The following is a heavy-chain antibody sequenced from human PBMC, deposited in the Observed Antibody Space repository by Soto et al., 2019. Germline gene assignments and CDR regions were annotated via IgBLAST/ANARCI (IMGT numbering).Heavy chain of an antibody. Sequence: SETVSLTCTVSGGSMSSHYWTWLRQPPGKGLEWIGYISYSGSSYYNPSLKSRVTISADTSRNQFSLRLTSVIAADTAVYFCARADPDASVGFWGQGTLVTVS. D-gene: IGHD3-16*01. J-gene: IGHJ4*02. CDR1: GGSMSSHY. V-gene: IGHV4-59*11. CDR3: ARADPDASVGF. CDR2: ISYSGSS.